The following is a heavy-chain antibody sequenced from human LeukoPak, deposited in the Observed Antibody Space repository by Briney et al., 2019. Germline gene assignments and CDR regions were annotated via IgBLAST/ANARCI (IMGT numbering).Heavy chain of an antibody. CDR3: ARRYRVDSSGYYYLYYFDY. V-gene: IGHV4-39*01. D-gene: IGHD3-22*01. CDR2: IYYSGGT. J-gene: IGHJ4*02. CDR1: GGSISSYY. Sequence: SETLSLTCTVSGGSISSYYWGWIRQPPGKGLVWIGSIYYSGGTYYNPSLKSRVTISVDTSKNQFSLKLSSVTAADTAVYYCARRYRVDSSGYYYLYYFDYWGQGTLVTVSS.